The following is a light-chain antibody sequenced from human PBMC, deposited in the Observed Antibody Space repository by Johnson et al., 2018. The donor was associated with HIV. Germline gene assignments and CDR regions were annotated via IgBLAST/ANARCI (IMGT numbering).Light chain of an antibody. Sequence: QSVLTQPPSVSAAPGQKVTISCSGSYSNIANNYVSWYQQLPGAAPKLLIYENNKRPSGIPDRFSGSKSGTSATLGITGLQTGDEADYYCGTWDSSLSAYVCGTGTKVTVL. J-gene: IGLJ1*01. CDR2: ENN. CDR1: YSNIANNY. CDR3: GTWDSSLSAYV. V-gene: IGLV1-51*02.